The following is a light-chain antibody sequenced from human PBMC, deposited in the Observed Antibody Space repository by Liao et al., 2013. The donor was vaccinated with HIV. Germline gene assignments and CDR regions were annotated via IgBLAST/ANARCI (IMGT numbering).Light chain of an antibody. CDR2: QDS. Sequence: SYELTQPPSVSVSPGQTASITCSGDKLGDKYACWYQQKPGQSPVLVIYQDSKRPSGIPERFSGSNSGNTATLTISRVEAGDEADYYCQVWDSSRGVFGGGTKLTVL. CDR3: QVWDSSRGV. J-gene: IGLJ3*02. V-gene: IGLV3-1*01. CDR1: KLGDKY.